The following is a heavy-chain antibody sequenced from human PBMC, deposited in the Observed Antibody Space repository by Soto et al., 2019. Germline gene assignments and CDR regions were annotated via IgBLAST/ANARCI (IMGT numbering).Heavy chain of an antibody. CDR1: GGSISSYY. CDR3: ARDTIAAAGTWWFDP. Sequence: PSETLSLTCTVSGGSISSYYWSWIRQPPGKGLEWIGYIYYSGSTNYNPSLKSRVTISVDTSKNQFSLKLSSVTAADTAVYYCARDTIAAAGTWWFDPWGQGTLVTVS. J-gene: IGHJ5*02. V-gene: IGHV4-59*01. D-gene: IGHD6-13*01. CDR2: IYYSGST.